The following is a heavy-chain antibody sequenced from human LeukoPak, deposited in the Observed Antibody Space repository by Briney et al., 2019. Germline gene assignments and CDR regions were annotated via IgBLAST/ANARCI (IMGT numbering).Heavy chain of an antibody. CDR3: AREYIVVVPAWDAFDI. D-gene: IGHD2-2*01. CDR2: ISAYNGNT. V-gene: IGHV1-18*01. Sequence: AAVKVSCKASGYSFTSYGISWVRQAPGQGLEWMGWISAYNGNTNYAQKLQGRVTMTTDTSTSTAYMELRSLRSDETAVYYCAREYIVVVPAWDAFDIWGQGTMVTVSS. CDR1: GYSFTSYG. J-gene: IGHJ3*02.